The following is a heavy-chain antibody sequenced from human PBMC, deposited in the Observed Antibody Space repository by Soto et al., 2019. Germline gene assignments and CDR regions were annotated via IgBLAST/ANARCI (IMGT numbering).Heavy chain of an antibody. CDR2: IYYSGST. Sequence: TLSLTCTVSGGSISSGGYYWSWIRQHPGKGLEWIGYIYYSGSTYYNPSLKSRVTISVDTSKNQFSLKLSSVTAADTAVYYCARAYGGNSDLDFQHWGQGTLVTVS. V-gene: IGHV4-31*03. J-gene: IGHJ1*01. CDR3: ARAYGGNSDLDFQH. D-gene: IGHD4-17*01. CDR1: GGSISSGGYY.